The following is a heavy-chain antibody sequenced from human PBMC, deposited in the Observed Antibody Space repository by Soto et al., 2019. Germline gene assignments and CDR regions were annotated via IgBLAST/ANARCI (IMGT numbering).Heavy chain of an antibody. CDR2: ISYDGSNK. CDR3: AKDWWITGTSTDWFDP. Sequence: PGGSLRLSCAASGFTFSSYGMHWVRQAPGKGLEWVAVISYDGSNKYYADSVKGRFTISRDNSKNTLYLQMNSLRAEDTAVYYCAKDWWITGTSTDWFDPWGQGTLVTVSS. V-gene: IGHV3-30*18. J-gene: IGHJ5*02. CDR1: GFTFSSYG. D-gene: IGHD1-7*01.